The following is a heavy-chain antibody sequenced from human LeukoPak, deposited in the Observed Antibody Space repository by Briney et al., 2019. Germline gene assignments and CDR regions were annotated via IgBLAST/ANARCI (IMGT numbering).Heavy chain of an antibody. CDR3: VGGIGWQPDY. CDR1: PGITFSDYW. J-gene: IGHJ4*02. V-gene: IGHV3-7*03. D-gene: IGHD6-19*01. Sequence: QAGRSLRPSCAASPGITFSDYWMNWVRPAPGKGLEWVAIIRQDGREKHYLDSVKGRFTISRDNAKSSVYLQINSLRAEDTAVYYCVGGIGWQPDYWGQGTLVTVSS. CDR2: IRQDGREK.